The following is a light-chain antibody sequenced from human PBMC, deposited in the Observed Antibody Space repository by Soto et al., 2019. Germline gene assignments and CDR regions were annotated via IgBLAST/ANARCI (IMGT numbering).Light chain of an antibody. V-gene: IGKV1-5*01. CDR1: QSIGRW. J-gene: IGKJ1*01. CDR3: QHYNSYSEA. CDR2: DAS. Sequence: IQMTQSPSTLSAFVGDRVAITCRASQSIGRWLAWYQQKPGKAPKLLIYDASSLESGVPSRFSGSGSGTEFTLTTSSLQPDDFATYYCQHYNSYSEAFGQGTKVDI.